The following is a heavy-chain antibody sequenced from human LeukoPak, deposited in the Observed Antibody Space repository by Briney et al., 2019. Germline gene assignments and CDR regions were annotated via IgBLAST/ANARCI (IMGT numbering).Heavy chain of an antibody. CDR3: ARIPRKSSGWYYFDY. Sequence: PSETLSLTCAVSGGSISSSNWWSWVRQPPGKGLEWIGEIYHSGSTKYNPSLKSRVTISVDKSKNQFSLKLSSVTAADTAVYYCARIPRKSSGWYYFDYWGQGTLVTVSS. V-gene: IGHV4-4*02. J-gene: IGHJ4*02. CDR1: GGSISSSNW. CDR2: IYHSGST. D-gene: IGHD6-19*01.